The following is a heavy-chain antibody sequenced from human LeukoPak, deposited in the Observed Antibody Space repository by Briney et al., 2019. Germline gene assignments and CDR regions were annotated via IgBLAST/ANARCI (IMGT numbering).Heavy chain of an antibody. Sequence: GSLRLSCAASGFTFSNYWMTWVRQAPGKGVEWVANVNQDGSERYYVNSVRGRFTISRDNAKNSLDLQMNSLRAEDTALYFCAKANAMDVWGQGTTVTVSS. V-gene: IGHV3-7*01. CDR1: GFTFSNYW. J-gene: IGHJ6*02. CDR3: AKANAMDV. CDR2: VNQDGSER.